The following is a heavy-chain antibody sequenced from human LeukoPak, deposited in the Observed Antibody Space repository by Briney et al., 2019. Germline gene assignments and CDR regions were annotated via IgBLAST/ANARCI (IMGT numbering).Heavy chain of an antibody. D-gene: IGHD4-17*01. V-gene: IGHV1-69*13. CDR3: ARVKGDYDWYFDY. CDR2: IIPIFGTA. J-gene: IGHJ4*02. Sequence: GASVKVFCKASGGTFSSYAISWVRQAPGQGLEWMGGIIPIFGTANYAQKFQGRVTITADESTSTAYMELSSLRSEDTAVYYCARVKGDYDWYFDYWGQGTLVTVSS. CDR1: GGTFSSYA.